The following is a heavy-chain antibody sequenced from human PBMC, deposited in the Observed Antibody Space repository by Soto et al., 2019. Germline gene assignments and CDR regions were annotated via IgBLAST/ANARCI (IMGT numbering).Heavy chain of an antibody. Sequence: EVQLLESGGGLVRPGGSLRLSCGASGFTFSSYAMSWVRQAPGKGLEWVSGISGSGSRTYYADSVKGRYTISRDNSRNTLDLQMSSLGAEDTAIYYCAKEAYNSGPRNYFDYWGQGTLVTVSS. D-gene: IGHD1-1*01. CDR2: ISGSGSRT. J-gene: IGHJ4*02. CDR1: GFTFSSYA. V-gene: IGHV3-23*01. CDR3: AKEAYNSGPRNYFDY.